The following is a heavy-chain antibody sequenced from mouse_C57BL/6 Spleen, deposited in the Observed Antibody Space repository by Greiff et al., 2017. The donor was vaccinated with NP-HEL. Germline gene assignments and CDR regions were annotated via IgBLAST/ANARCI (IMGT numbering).Heavy chain of an antibody. CDR3: TRDDGYDWGPYYFDY. CDR1: GFTFSSYA. D-gene: IGHD2-2*01. CDR2: ISSGGDYI. Sequence: DVHLVESGEGLVKPGGSLKLSCAASGFTFSSYAMSWVRQTPEKRLEWVAYISSGGDYIYYADTVKGRFTISRDNARNTLYLQMSSLKSEDTAMYYCTRDDGYDWGPYYFDYWGQGTTLTVSS. V-gene: IGHV5-9-1*02. J-gene: IGHJ2*01.